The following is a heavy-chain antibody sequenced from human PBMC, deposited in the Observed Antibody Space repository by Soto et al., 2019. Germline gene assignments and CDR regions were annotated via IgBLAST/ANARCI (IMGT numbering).Heavy chain of an antibody. CDR3: TRDDVHFNGDRYYGVPMDV. CDR1: GFSVSSKY. V-gene: IGHV3-66*01. Sequence: EVQLVESGGDFVQPGGSLRLSCAASGFSVSSKYMSWVRQAPGKGLEWVSLIQSGGTTYYVGSVKGRLSISRDYSENTLFLQMNMLRVEVTAVYYCTRDDVHFNGDRYYGVPMDVWGKGTPVTVSA. D-gene: IGHD2-8*01. J-gene: IGHJ6*04. CDR2: IQSGGTT.